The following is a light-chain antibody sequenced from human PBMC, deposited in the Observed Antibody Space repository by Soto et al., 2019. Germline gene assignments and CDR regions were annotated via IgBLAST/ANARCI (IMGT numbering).Light chain of an antibody. CDR2: GAS. CDR3: QQLQSWGVN. J-gene: IGKJ4*01. CDR1: QGIGSY. V-gene: IGKV1-9*01. Sequence: DIQLTQSPYFLSASVVDRVTITCRSSQGIGSYLAWYQQKPGKAPKLLIYGASTLQSGVTSRFSGSGSGTEFTLTISSLQPEDFATYSCQQLQSWGVNFGGGTKVEIK.